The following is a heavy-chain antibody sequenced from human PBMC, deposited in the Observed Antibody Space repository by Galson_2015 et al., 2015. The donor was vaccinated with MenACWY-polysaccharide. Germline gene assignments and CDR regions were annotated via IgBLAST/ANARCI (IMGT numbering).Heavy chain of an antibody. CDR1: GFTLSNYW. CDR2: INSAGSRT. Sequence: SLRLSCAASGFTLSNYWMHWARQPPGKGLVWVARINSAGSRTWYADSVQGRFTISRDDAKNTLFLQMNNLRDEDTAVYYCARSNLSDDYWGQGTLVTVSS. J-gene: IGHJ4*02. CDR3: ARSNLSDDY. V-gene: IGHV3-74*01. D-gene: IGHD3-16*02.